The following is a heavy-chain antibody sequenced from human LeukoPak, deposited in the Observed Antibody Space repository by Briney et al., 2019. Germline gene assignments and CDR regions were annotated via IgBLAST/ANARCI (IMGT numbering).Heavy chain of an antibody. CDR3: ARDLHYYGSGTDNTQAYGMDV. Sequence: PGGSLRLSCAASGFTFSTYAIHWVRQAPGKGLEWVAVISHDGDSKYYADSVKGRHTISRDNSKNTLYLQLNSLRPEDTALYYCARDLHYYGSGTDNTQAYGMDVWGQGTTVTVSS. CDR2: ISHDGDSK. J-gene: IGHJ6*02. V-gene: IGHV3-30-3*01. D-gene: IGHD3-10*01. CDR1: GFTFSTYA.